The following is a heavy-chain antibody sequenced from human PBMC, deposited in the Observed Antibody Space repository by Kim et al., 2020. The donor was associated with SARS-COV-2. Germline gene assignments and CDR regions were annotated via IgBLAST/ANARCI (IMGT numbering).Heavy chain of an antibody. Sequence: GESLKISCKASGYSFTSYWVAWVRQMPGKGLEWMGIIYPGDSVTRYSPSFRGQVTISADKSITTAYLQWSSLKASDTAMYYCARHHPPYYYETSGYWFDPWGQGTLVTVSS. D-gene: IGHD3-22*01. J-gene: IGHJ5*02. V-gene: IGHV5-51*01. CDR3: ARHHPPYYYETSGYWFDP. CDR2: IYPGDSVT. CDR1: GYSFTSYW.